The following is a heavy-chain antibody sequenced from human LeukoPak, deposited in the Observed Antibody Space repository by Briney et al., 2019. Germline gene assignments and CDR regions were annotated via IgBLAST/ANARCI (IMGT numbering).Heavy chain of an antibody. J-gene: IGHJ4*02. V-gene: IGHV3-7*03. CDR3: ASGLELDY. CDR2: IKQDGSKK. Sequence: GGSLRLSCVASGFPFSSYWMTWVRQASGKGLEWVANIKQDGSKKSYVDSAKGRFTISRDNAKNSLYLQTNSLRAEDTAVYYCASGLELDYWGQGTLVTVSS. CDR1: GFPFSSYW.